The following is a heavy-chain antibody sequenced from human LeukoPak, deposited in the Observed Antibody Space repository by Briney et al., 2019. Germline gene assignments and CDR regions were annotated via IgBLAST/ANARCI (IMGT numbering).Heavy chain of an antibody. V-gene: IGHV4-59*08. Sequence: SETLSLTCTVSGGSISSYYWSWIRQPPGKGLEWIGYIYYSGSTNYNPSLKSRVTISVDTSKNQFSLKLSSVTAADTAVYYCARGGGYSYGHSLSFDHWGQGTLVTVSS. CDR1: GGSISSYY. CDR2: IYYSGST. J-gene: IGHJ4*02. CDR3: ARGGGYSYGHSLSFDH. D-gene: IGHD5-18*01.